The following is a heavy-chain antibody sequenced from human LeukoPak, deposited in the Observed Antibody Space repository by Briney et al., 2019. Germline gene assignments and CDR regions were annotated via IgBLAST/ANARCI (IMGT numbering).Heavy chain of an antibody. D-gene: IGHD2-15*01. CDR2: INPNDATT. CDR3: ARVDCSGSSCYRFDY. J-gene: IGHJ4*02. Sequence: GASVKVSCKASGYTLTSYYMQWVRQAPGQGLEWMGIINPNDATTSSARKFQGRVTMTRDTSTSTVYMELRSLTSEDTAVYYCARVDCSGSSCYRFDYWGQGTLVTVSS. CDR1: GYTLTSYY. V-gene: IGHV1-46*01.